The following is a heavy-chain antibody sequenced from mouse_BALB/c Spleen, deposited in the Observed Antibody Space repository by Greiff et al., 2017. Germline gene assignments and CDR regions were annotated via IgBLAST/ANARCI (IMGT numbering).Heavy chain of an antibody. CDR1: GFTFSSFG. V-gene: IGHV5-6-5*01. CDR2: ISSGGST. J-gene: IGHJ1*01. D-gene: IGHD2-1*01. CDR3: ARGPYGNGWYFDV. Sequence: DVMLVESGGGLVQPGGSRKLSCAASGFTFSSFGMHWVRQAPEKRLEWVASISSGGSTYYPDSVKGRFTISRDNARNILYLQMSSLRSEDTAMYYCARGPYGNGWYFDVWGAGTTVTVSS.